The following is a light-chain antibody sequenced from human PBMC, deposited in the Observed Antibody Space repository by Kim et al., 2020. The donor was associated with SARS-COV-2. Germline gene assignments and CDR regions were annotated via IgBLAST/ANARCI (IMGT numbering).Light chain of an antibody. Sequence: AVGQTVRVKCQGDSLRSYYASWYQQKPGQAPVLVIYGKNKRPSGIPDRFSGSSSGNTASLTITGAQAEDEADYYCNSRDTSGNIWVFGGGTQLTVL. CDR1: SLRSYY. CDR3: NSRDTSGNIWV. V-gene: IGLV3-19*01. J-gene: IGLJ3*02. CDR2: GKN.